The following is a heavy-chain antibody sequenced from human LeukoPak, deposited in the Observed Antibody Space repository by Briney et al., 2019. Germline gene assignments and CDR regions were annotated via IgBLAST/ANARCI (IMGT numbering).Heavy chain of an antibody. CDR2: INPNSGGT. CDR1: GYTFTGYY. V-gene: IGHV1-2*02. Sequence: GATVKVSCKASGYTFTGYYMHWVRQAPGQGLEWMGWINPNSGGTNYAQKFQGRVTMTRDTSISTGYMELYSLRSDDTAVYYCARDKIASDDAFDVWGQGTMVTVSS. CDR3: ARDKIASDDAFDV. J-gene: IGHJ3*01. D-gene: IGHD2/OR15-2a*01.